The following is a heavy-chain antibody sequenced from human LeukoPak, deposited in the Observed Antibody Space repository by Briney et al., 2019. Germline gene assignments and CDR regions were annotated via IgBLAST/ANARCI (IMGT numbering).Heavy chain of an antibody. V-gene: IGHV3-23*01. CDR1: GFTFSSSG. CDR3: AKYYDFWSGYPQHYYYMDV. Sequence: GGSLRLSCAASGFTFSSSGMSWVRQAPGKGLDWVSVISGSGKYAYYADSVKGRFTISRDNSKNTLYLQMNSLRAEDTAVYYCAKYYDFWSGYPQHYYYMDVWGKGTTVTVSS. J-gene: IGHJ6*03. D-gene: IGHD3-3*01. CDR2: ISGSGKYA.